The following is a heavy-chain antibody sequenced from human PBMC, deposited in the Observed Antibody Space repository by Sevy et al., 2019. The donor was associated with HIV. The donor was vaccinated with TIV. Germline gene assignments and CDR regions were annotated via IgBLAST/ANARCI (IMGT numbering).Heavy chain of an antibody. J-gene: IGHJ4*02. CDR1: GFAFYDYS. V-gene: IGHV3-23*01. CDR2: LSFGCGKI. Sequence: GGSLRLSCAASGFAFYDYSMSWIRQAPGKGLEWVATLSFGCGKINYADSVKDRFTIYRDNSKNSFYLQIDNLRVEDTALYYCAREGCTRPHDYWGQGTRVTVSS. CDR3: AREGCTRPHDY. D-gene: IGHD2-8*01.